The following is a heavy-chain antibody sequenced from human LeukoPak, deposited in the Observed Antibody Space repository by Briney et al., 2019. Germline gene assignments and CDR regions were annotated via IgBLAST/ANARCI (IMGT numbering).Heavy chain of an antibody. CDR3: ARRPYVWGSYRPGSGAFDI. CDR2: INHSGST. CDR1: GFTFSSYW. D-gene: IGHD3-16*02. Sequence: GSLRLSCAASGFTFSSYWMSWIRQPPGKGLEWIGEINHSGSTNYNPSLKSRVTISVDTSKNQFSLKLSSVTAADTAVYYCARRPYVWGSYRPGSGAFDIWGQGTMVTVSS. V-gene: IGHV4-34*01. J-gene: IGHJ3*02.